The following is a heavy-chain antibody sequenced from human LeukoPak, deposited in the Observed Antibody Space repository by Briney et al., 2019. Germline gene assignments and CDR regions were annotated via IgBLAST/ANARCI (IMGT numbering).Heavy chain of an antibody. V-gene: IGHV1-2*04. CDR3: ARGSPYYDSSRANDLNY. CDR2: INPKSGGT. Sequence: ASVKVSCKASGGTFSRYGISWVRQAPGQGLEWMGWINPKSGGTHYPQKFQGWVTMTRDTSISTAYMEMSRLTSDDTAVFYCARGSPYYDSSRANDLNYWGQGTLVTVSS. D-gene: IGHD3-22*01. J-gene: IGHJ4*02. CDR1: GGTFSRYG.